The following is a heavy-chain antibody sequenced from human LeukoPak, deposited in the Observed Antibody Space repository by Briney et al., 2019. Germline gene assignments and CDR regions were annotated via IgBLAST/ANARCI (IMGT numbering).Heavy chain of an antibody. CDR2: SGSGSSRT. D-gene: IGHD3-10*01. Sequence: PGGSLRLSCAASGFTFRIYAMGWVRQAPGKGLEWVSSSGSGSSRTYYADSVKGRFTISRDTSNNTLCRQMNSLRAEDTAVYYCAKEQLRGNMNYFDPWGQGTLVTVSS. J-gene: IGHJ4*02. CDR1: GFTFRIYA. V-gene: IGHV3-23*01. CDR3: AKEQLRGNMNYFDP.